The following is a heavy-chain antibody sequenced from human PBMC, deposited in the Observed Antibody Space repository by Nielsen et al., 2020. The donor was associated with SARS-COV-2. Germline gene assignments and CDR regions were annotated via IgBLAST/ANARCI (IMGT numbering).Heavy chain of an antibody. D-gene: IGHD3-10*01. Sequence: GESLKISCAASGFTFSSYAMSWVRQAPGKGLQWVSGISASGGSTYYTDSVKGRFAVSRDNSRNTLYLQMHSLRVEDPALYYCAKDDVVRCDAFDICGQGTMVTVSS. CDR3: AKDDVVRCDAFDI. CDR2: ISASGGST. V-gene: IGHV3-23*01. J-gene: IGHJ3*02. CDR1: GFTFSSYA.